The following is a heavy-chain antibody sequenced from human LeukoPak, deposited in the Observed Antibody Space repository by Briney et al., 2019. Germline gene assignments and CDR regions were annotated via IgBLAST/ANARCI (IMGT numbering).Heavy chain of an antibody. CDR1: GGSVTGGGYY. D-gene: IGHD7-27*01. Sequence: SSETLSLTCSVSGGSVTGGGYYWSWIRQHPGKGLEWIGFASYSGGTYYNPSLKSRVTMSVDRSKSQFSLKLSSVTAADTAVYYCAREGGTGEFDYWGQGTRVTVSS. J-gene: IGHJ4*02. CDR2: ASYSGGT. CDR3: AREGGTGEFDY. V-gene: IGHV4-31*03.